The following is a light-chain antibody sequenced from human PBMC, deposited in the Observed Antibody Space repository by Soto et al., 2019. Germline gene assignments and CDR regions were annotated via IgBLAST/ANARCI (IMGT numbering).Light chain of an antibody. V-gene: IGKV1-5*03. J-gene: IGKJ2*01. CDR1: QSISNW. CDR3: QQYNRYSPYT. Sequence: DIQMTQSPSTLSASVGDRVTITCRASQSISNWLAWYQQKPGKAPKLLICRESSLESGVPSRFTGSGSGTEFTLTISNLQTDDFATYYCQQYNRYSPYTFGQGTRLEIK. CDR2: RES.